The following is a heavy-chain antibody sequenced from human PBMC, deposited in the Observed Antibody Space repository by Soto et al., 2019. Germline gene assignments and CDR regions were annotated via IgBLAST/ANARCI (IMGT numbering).Heavy chain of an antibody. J-gene: IGHJ4*02. CDR2: IYRGDST. CDR1: GFTISGND. CDR3: ARDSPHFNY. Sequence: EVQLVESEGGLIQPGGSLRLSCAVSGFTISGNDMSWVRQAPGKGLEWVSLIYRGDSTYYADSVKGRFTISRDKSKNTLYLQMNSLRVEDTAVYYCARDSPHFNYWGQGTLVTVSS. V-gene: IGHV3-53*01.